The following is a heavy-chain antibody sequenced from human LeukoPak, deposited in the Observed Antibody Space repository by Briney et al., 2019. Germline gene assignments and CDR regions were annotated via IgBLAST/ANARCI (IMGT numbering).Heavy chain of an antibody. D-gene: IGHD5-12*01. CDR3: AIQWLRFKRSTFDY. CDR2: IYYSGST. Sequence: SETLSLTRTVSGGSISSSSYYWGWIRQPPGKGLEWIGSIYYSGSTYYNPSLKSRVTISVDTSKNQFSLKLSSVTAADTAVYYCAIQWLRFKRSTFDYWGQGTLVTVSS. V-gene: IGHV4-39*07. CDR1: GGSISSSSYY. J-gene: IGHJ4*02.